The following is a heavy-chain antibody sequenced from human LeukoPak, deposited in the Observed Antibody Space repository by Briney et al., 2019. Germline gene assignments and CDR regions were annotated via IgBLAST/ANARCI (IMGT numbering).Heavy chain of an antibody. V-gene: IGHV3-21*01. D-gene: IGHD1-26*01. CDR3: ARGNAGARDYYFDY. J-gene: IGHJ4*02. CDR2: ISSSSSYI. CDR1: GFTFSSYN. Sequence: GGSLRLSCAASGFTFSSYNMSWVRQAPGKGLEWVSSISSSSSYIYYADSGKGRFTISRDNAKNSLYLQMNSLRAEDTAVYYCARGNAGARDYYFDYWGQGTLVTVSS.